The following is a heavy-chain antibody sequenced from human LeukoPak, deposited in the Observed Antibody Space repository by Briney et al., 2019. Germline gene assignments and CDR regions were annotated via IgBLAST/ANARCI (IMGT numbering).Heavy chain of an antibody. CDR2: INWNGGST. CDR1: GFTFSSYA. J-gene: IGHJ4*02. D-gene: IGHD2-2*01. V-gene: IGHV3-20*04. CDR3: ARAIGYCSSTSCYGFDY. Sequence: PGGSLRLSCAASGFTFSSYAMSWVRQAPGKGLEWVSGINWNGGSTGYADSVKGRFTISRDNAKNSLYLQMNSLRAEDTALYYCARAIGYCSSTSCYGFDYWGQGTLVTVSS.